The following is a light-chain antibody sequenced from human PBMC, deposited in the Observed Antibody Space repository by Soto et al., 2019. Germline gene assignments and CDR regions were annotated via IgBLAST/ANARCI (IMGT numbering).Light chain of an antibody. J-gene: IGLJ1*01. CDR2: EVS. CDR1: SSDVGGYNY. V-gene: IGLV2-14*01. Sequence: QSALTQPASVSGSPGQSITISCTGTSSDVGGYNYVSWYQQHPGKAPKLMIYEVSNRPSGVSNRFSGSKSGNTASLTISGLQAEDEADYYCSSYTSSSTYVFGTGTNVTLL. CDR3: SSYTSSSTYV.